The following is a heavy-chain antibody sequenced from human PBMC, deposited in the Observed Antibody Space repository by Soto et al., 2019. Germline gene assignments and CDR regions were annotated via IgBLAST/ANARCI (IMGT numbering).Heavy chain of an antibody. J-gene: IGHJ4*02. CDR2: ISYDGSNI. V-gene: IGHV3-30-3*01. Sequence: ESGGGVVQPGRSLRLSCAASGFTFSSYSMHWVRQAPGKGLEWVAVISYDGSNIYYADSVKGRFTISRDNSKNTLYLQMNSLRPEDTAVYYCARVYSSLDYGIDYWGQGTLVTVSS. D-gene: IGHD6-6*01. CDR3: ARVYSSLDYGIDY. CDR1: GFTFSSYS.